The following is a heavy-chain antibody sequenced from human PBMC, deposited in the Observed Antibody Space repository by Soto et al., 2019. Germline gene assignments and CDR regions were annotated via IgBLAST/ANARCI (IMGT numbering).Heavy chain of an antibody. CDR1: GFTFSDYY. V-gene: IGHV3-11*05. D-gene: IGHD3-22*01. J-gene: IGHJ5*02. Sequence: QVQLVESEGGLVKPGGSLRLSCAASGFTFSDYYMSWIRQAPGKGLEWVSCISSSSSYTKYADSVKGRFTISRDNAKNSLYLQMNSLRAEDTAVYYCARSHYYDTSGPWGQGTLVTVSS. CDR2: ISSSSSYT. CDR3: ARSHYYDTSGP.